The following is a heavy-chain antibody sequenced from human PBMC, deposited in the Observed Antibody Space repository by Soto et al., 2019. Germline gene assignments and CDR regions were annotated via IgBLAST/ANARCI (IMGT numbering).Heavy chain of an antibody. CDR1: GGTFXSYA. V-gene: IGHV1-69*01. CDR2: INPIFGTA. J-gene: IGHJ3*02. Sequence: QVQLVQSXXXXKKPGSSVKVSCKASGGTFXSYAISWVRQAPGQGXXWMGEINPIFGTANYAQKFQGRVTITADESTSTAYMELSSLRSEDTAVYYCARGPGGFGNDAFDIWGQGTMVTVSS. CDR3: ARGPGGFGNDAFDI. D-gene: IGHD3-10*01.